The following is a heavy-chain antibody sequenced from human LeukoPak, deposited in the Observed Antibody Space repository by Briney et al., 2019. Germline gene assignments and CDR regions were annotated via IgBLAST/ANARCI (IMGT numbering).Heavy chain of an antibody. CDR3: ARSDYDSSEGPSDAFDI. J-gene: IGHJ3*02. V-gene: IGHV1-18*01. Sequence: ASVKVSCKASGYSFTSYDISWVRQAPGQGLEWMGWISAYNGNTNYAQKLQGRVTMTTDTSTSTAYMELRSLRSDDTAVYYCARSDYDSSEGPSDAFDIWGQGTMVTVSS. CDR1: GYSFTSYD. CDR2: ISAYNGNT. D-gene: IGHD3-22*01.